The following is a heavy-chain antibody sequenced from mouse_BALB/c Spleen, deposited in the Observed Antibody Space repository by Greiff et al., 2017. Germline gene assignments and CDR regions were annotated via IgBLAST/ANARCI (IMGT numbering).Heavy chain of an antibody. CDR1: GFTFSSYA. Sequence: EVKLQESGGGLVKPGGSLKLSCAASGFTFSSYAMSWVRQTPEKRLEWVASISSGGSTYYPDSVKGRFTISRDNARNILYLQMSSLRSEDTAMYYCARGRITTVVATDYFDYWGQGTTLTVSS. V-gene: IGHV5-6-5*01. J-gene: IGHJ2*01. CDR2: ISSGGST. D-gene: IGHD1-1*01. CDR3: ARGRITTVVATDYFDY.